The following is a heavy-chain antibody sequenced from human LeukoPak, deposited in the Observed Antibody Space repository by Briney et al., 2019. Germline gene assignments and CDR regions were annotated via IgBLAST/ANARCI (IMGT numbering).Heavy chain of an antibody. V-gene: IGHV1-24*01. D-gene: IGHD3-3*01. CDR3: GGDFWSGYNDAFDI. CDR1: GYTLTELS. CDR2: FDPEDGET. J-gene: IGHJ3*02. Sequence: GASVKVSCKVSGYTLTELSMHWVRQAPGKGLEWMGGFDPEDGETIYAQKFQGRVTMTEDTSTDTAYMELSSLRSEDTAVYYCGGDFWSGYNDAFDIWGQGTMVTVSS.